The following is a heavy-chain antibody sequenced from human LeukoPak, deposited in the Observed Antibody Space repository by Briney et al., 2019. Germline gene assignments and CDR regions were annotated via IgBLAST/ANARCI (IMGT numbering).Heavy chain of an antibody. V-gene: IGHV3-48*04. CDR3: ASMTTYCGGDCYFFDY. D-gene: IGHD2-21*02. CDR1: GFTFSTYS. CDR2: ISGSSNTI. J-gene: IGHJ4*02. Sequence: GGPLRLSCAASGFTFSTYSMNWVRQAPGKGLEWVSYISGSSNTIYYADSVKGRFTISRDNAKNSLYLQMNSLRAEDTAVYYCASMTTYCGGDCYFFDYWGQGTLVTVSS.